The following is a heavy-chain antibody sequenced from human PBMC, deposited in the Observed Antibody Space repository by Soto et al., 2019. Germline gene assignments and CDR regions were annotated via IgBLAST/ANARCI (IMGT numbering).Heavy chain of an antibody. CDR2: ISWNGGST. J-gene: IGHJ4*02. D-gene: IGHD3-22*01. Sequence: VQLVESGGGLVQPGRSLRLSCAASGFTFDDYTMHWVRQAPGQGLEWVSGISWNGGSTGYADSVKGRFTVSRDNAKNSLYLQINSLRAEDTAFYYCAKGRGSSGYLCDYWGQGTLVTVSS. V-gene: IGHV3-9*01. CDR3: AKGRGSSGYLCDY. CDR1: GFTFDDYT.